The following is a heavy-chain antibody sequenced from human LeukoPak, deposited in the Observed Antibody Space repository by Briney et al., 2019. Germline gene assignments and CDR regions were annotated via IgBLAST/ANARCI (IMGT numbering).Heavy chain of an antibody. V-gene: IGHV4-59*01. CDR2: IYYSGST. J-gene: IGHJ4*02. D-gene: IGHD3-22*01. Sequence: PSETLSLTCTVSGGSISSYYWSWIRQPPGKGLEWIGYIYYSGSTNYNPSLKSRVTISVDTSKNQFSLKLSSVTAADTAVYYCARGGNYYDSSGYRPGWYYFDYWGQGTLVTVSS. CDR3: ARGGNYYDSSGYRPGWYYFDY. CDR1: GGSISSYY.